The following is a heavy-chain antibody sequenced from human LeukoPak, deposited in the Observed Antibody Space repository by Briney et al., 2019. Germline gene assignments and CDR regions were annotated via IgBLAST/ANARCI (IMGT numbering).Heavy chain of an antibody. J-gene: IGHJ4*02. Sequence: GASVKVSCKASGYTFTGYYMHWVRQAPGQGLEWMGWINPNSGGTNYAQKFQGRVTMTRDTSISTAYMELSRLRFDDTAVYYCAREIVATITLAGPDYWGQGTLVTVSS. CDR1: GYTFTGYY. CDR2: INPNSGGT. V-gene: IGHV1-2*02. CDR3: AREIVATITLAGPDY. D-gene: IGHD5-12*01.